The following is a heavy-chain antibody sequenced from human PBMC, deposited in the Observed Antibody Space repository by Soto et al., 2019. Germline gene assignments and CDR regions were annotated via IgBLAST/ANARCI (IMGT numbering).Heavy chain of an antibody. J-gene: IGHJ3*02. CDR3: ARDTPSPDIVVVPAALLDAFDI. CDR1: GGTFSSYT. V-gene: IGHV1-69*04. Sequence: SVKVSCKASGGTFSSYTISWVRQAPGQGLEWMGRIIPILGIANYAQKFQGRVTITADKSTSTAYMELSSLRSEDTAVYYCARDTPSPDIVVVPAALLDAFDIWGQGTMVTVSS. CDR2: IIPILGIA. D-gene: IGHD2-2*01.